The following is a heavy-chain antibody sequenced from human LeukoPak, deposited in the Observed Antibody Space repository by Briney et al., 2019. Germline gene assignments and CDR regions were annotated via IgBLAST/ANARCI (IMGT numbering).Heavy chain of an antibody. J-gene: IGHJ4*02. CDR3: ARGYYDSSGSIRGDY. V-gene: IGHV1-18*01. Sequence: VASVKVSCKASGYTFTSYGISWVRQAPGQGLAWMGWISAYNGNTNYAQKLQGRVTMTTDTSTSTAYMELRSLRSDDTAVYYCARGYYDSSGSIRGDYWGQGTLVTVSS. D-gene: IGHD3-22*01. CDR1: GYTFTSYG. CDR2: ISAYNGNT.